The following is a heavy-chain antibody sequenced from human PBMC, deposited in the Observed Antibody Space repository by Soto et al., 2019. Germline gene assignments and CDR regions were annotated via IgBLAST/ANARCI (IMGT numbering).Heavy chain of an antibody. CDR2: IYRDGST. Sequence: GGSLRLSCAASGFIVSSNYMSWVRQAPGKGLEWVSVIYRDGSTYYADSVKGRFTISRDNSKNTLYLQMNSLQAEDTAVYYCARNYFDSGGGFDYWGQGTLVTVSS. J-gene: IGHJ4*02. CDR3: ARNYFDSGGGFDY. CDR1: GFIVSSNY. D-gene: IGHD3-22*01. V-gene: IGHV3-53*01.